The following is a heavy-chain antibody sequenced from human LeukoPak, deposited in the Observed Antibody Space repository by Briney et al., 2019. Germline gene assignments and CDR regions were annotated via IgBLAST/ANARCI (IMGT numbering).Heavy chain of an antibody. J-gene: IGHJ4*02. CDR1: GGSISSYY. V-gene: IGHV4-59*08. CDR2: IYYSGST. D-gene: IGHD1-26*01. Sequence: SETLSLTCTVSGGSISSYYWSWIRQPPGKGLEWIGYIYYSGSTNYNPSLKSRVTISVDTSKNQFSLKLSSVTAADTAVYYCARGPTDSGSYGPYFDYWGQGTLVTVSS. CDR3: ARGPTDSGSYGPYFDY.